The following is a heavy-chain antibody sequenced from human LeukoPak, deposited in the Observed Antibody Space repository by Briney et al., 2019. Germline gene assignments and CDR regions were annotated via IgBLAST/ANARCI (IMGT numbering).Heavy chain of an antibody. V-gene: IGHV3-21*01. D-gene: IGHD2-2*01. CDR1: GLTFSSYS. Sequence: GGSLRLSCAASGLTFSSYSMNWVRQAPGKGLEWVSSISSSSSYIYYADSVKGRFTISRDNAKNSLYLQMNSLRAEDTAVYYCARGIRNQLYSDLWGQGTLITVSS. CDR3: ARGIRNQLYSDL. J-gene: IGHJ4*02. CDR2: ISSSSSYI.